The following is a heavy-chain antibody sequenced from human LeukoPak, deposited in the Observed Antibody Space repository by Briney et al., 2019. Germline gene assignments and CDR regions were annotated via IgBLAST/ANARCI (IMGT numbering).Heavy chain of an antibody. V-gene: IGHV4-34*01. CDR2: INHSGST. Sequence: SETLSLTCAVYGGSFSGYYWSWIRQPPGKGLEWIGEINHSGSTNYNPSLKSRVTISVDTSKNQFSLKLSSVTAADTAVHYCARADRQWLPREAFDIWGQGTMVTVSS. D-gene: IGHD6-19*01. J-gene: IGHJ3*02. CDR3: ARADRQWLPREAFDI. CDR1: GGSFSGYY.